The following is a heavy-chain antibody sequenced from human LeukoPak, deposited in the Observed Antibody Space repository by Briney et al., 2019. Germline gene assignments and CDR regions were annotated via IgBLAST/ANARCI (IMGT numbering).Heavy chain of an antibody. J-gene: IGHJ4*02. CDR2: INPNSGDT. D-gene: IGHD3-9*01. V-gene: IGHV1-2*02. CDR1: GYTFTGYY. CDR3: ARDLLGRYFGY. Sequence: ASVKVSCKASGYTFTGYYMHWVRQAPGQGLEWMGWINPNSGDTNYAQKFQGRVTMTRDTSISTASMELSRLTSDDTAVYYCARDLLGRYFGYWGQGTLVTVSS.